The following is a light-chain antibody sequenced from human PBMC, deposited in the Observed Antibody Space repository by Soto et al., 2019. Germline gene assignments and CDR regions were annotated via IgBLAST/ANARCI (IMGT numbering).Light chain of an antibody. J-gene: IGLJ1*01. Sequence: QSALTQPASVSGSPGQSITISCTGTSSDVGSYKYVSWYQQHPGKAPKLMIYDVSNRPSGVSNRFSGSKSGNTASLTISGLRAEDEADYYCNSYTTSSTLVFGTGTKVTV. CDR2: DVS. CDR1: SSDVGSYKY. V-gene: IGLV2-14*03. CDR3: NSYTTSSTLV.